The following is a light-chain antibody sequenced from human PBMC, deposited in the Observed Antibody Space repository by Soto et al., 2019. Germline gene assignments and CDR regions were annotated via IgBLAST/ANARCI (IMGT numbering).Light chain of an antibody. CDR3: PQLRLYPSS. V-gene: IGKV1-9*01. Sequence: PPSSLSASVGDRVTITCRASQDIAIYLAWYQQKPGEAPKLLIYAASTLYGGVPSRFSGSGSGTDFALTITSLQAEDFATYYCPQLRLYPSSFGRGTKVDIK. J-gene: IGKJ4*01. CDR2: AAS. CDR1: QDIAIY.